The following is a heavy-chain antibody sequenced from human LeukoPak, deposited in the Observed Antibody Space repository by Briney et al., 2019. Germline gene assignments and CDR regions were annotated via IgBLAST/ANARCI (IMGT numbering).Heavy chain of an antibody. Sequence: GGSLRLSCAASGFTVSSNYMSWVRQAPGKGLEWVSVIYSGGRIYYADSVEGRFTISRDNSKNTLYLQMNSLRAEDTAVYYCARDPGGDGGSNYYFDYWGQGTLVTVSS. CDR1: GFTVSSNY. J-gene: IGHJ4*02. D-gene: IGHD3-16*01. CDR2: IYSGGRI. CDR3: ARDPGGDGGSNYYFDY. V-gene: IGHV3-66*01.